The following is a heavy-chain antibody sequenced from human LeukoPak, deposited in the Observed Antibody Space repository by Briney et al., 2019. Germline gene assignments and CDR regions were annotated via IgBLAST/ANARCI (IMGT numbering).Heavy chain of an antibody. D-gene: IGHD3-10*01. Sequence: GESLKISCKGSGYSFTSYWIGWVRQMPGKGLEWMGIIYPGDSDTRYSPSFQGQVTISADKSISTAYLQWSSLKASDTAMYHCARPGLLWFGESPGYFDYWGQGTLVTVSS. CDR3: ARPGLLWFGESPGYFDY. V-gene: IGHV5-51*01. CDR1: GYSFTSYW. CDR2: IYPGDSDT. J-gene: IGHJ4*02.